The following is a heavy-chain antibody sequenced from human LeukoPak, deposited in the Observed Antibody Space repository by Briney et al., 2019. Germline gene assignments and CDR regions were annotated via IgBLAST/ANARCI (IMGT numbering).Heavy chain of an antibody. V-gene: IGHV3-23*01. Sequence: GGSLRLSCAASGFTFSSYAMSWVRQAPGKGLEWVSAISGSGGSTYYSDSVKGRFTISRDNSKNTLYLQMNSLRAEDTAVYYCAKDDYYDSSGYYYDYWGQGTLVTVSS. CDR3: AKDDYYDSSGYYYDY. D-gene: IGHD3-22*01. J-gene: IGHJ4*02. CDR1: GFTFSSYA. CDR2: ISGSGGST.